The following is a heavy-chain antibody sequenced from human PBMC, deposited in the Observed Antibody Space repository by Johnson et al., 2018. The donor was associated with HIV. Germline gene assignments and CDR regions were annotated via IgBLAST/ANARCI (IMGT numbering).Heavy chain of an antibody. CDR3: AKHNGLDSSWPFDAFDI. CDR2: IGTAGDT. Sequence: VQLVESGGGLVQPGGSLRLSCAASGFTFSSYDMHWVRQATGKGLEWVSAIGTAGDTYYPGSVKGRFTISRDSSKNTLYLQMNSLRPEDTAVYYCAKHNGLDSSWPFDAFDIWGQGTRVTVSS. CDR1: GFTFSSYD. J-gene: IGHJ3*02. D-gene: IGHD6-13*01. V-gene: IGHV3-13*01.